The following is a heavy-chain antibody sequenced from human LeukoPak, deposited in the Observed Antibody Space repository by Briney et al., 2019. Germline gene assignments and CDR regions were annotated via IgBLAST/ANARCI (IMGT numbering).Heavy chain of an antibody. CDR1: GGSISSYY. Sequence: PSETLSLTCTVSGGSISSYYWSLIRQPPGKGLEWIGYIYYSGSTNYNPSLKSRVTISVDTSKNQFSLKLSSVTAADTAVYYCARESYYYGSGSYYKPDAFDIWGQGTMVTVSS. J-gene: IGHJ3*02. CDR2: IYYSGST. CDR3: ARESYYYGSGSYYKPDAFDI. V-gene: IGHV4-59*01. D-gene: IGHD3-10*01.